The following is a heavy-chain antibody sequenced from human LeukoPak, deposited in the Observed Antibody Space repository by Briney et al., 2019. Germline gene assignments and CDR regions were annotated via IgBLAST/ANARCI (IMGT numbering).Heavy chain of an antibody. CDR3: ARDSGSGVHY. D-gene: IGHD1-26*01. CDR1: GGSISSSSYY. CDR2: IYYSGST. V-gene: IGHV4-39*07. Sequence: SETLSLTCTVSGGSISSSSYYWGWIRQPPGKGLEWIGSIYYSGSTNYNPSLKSRVTISVYTSKNQFSLKLSSVTAADTAVYYCARDSGSGVHYWGQGTLVTVSS. J-gene: IGHJ4*02.